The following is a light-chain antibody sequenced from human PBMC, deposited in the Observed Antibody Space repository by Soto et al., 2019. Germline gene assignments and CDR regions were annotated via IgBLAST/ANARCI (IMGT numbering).Light chain of an antibody. V-gene: IGKV4-1*01. CDR1: QGVLYGSNNKNY. J-gene: IGKJ4*01. Sequence: SVRTQISVSAASSMGERATINCKSSQGVLYGSNNKNYLAWYQQQPGQPPKLLIYWAFTREFGVPDRFSGSGSGTDFTLTISILQAEDVTVYCSHEYYNAPITFGGGTKVDIK. CDR3: HEYYNAPIT. CDR2: WAF.